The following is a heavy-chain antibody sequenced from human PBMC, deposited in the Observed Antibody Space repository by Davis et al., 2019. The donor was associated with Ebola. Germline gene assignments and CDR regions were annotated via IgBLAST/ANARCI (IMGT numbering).Heavy chain of an antibody. CDR2: INPNSGDT. CDR3: ARADFADYGVDY. V-gene: IGHV1-2*02. Sequence: ASVKVSCKASGYTFSGYYMHWVRQAPGQGLEWMGWINPNSGDTNYAQRFQGRVTITRDTSISTAYMELSRLRSDDTALYYCARADFADYGVDYWGQGILVTVSS. J-gene: IGHJ4*02. CDR1: GYTFSGYY. D-gene: IGHD4-17*01.